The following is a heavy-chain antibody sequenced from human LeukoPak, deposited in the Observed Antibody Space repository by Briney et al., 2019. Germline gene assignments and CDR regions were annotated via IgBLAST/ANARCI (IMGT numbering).Heavy chain of an antibody. Sequence: GSLRLSCAASGITFSSYAMSWVRQAPGKGLEWVSAITDSGGRTYYADSVKGRFTISRDNSKNTLYLQMNSLRAEDTAVYYCAKEPLAYCGGDCYLDYWGQGTLVTVSS. D-gene: IGHD2-21*02. CDR2: ITDSGGRT. J-gene: IGHJ4*02. CDR1: GITFSSYA. V-gene: IGHV3-23*01. CDR3: AKEPLAYCGGDCYLDY.